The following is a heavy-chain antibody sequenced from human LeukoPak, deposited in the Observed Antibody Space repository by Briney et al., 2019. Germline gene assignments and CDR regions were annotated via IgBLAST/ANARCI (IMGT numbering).Heavy chain of an antibody. Sequence: SETLSLTCTVSGGSIGSGYYWAWIRQPPGKGLEWIGSIHYGGTTHYNPSLQSRVTISADTSKNQFALDLRSVTAADTAVYCCTRDMGDFVSDFWGQGTLVTVSS. D-gene: IGHD2-21*02. CDR1: GGSIGSGYY. CDR2: IHYGGTT. CDR3: TRDMGDFVSDF. V-gene: IGHV4-39*02. J-gene: IGHJ4*02.